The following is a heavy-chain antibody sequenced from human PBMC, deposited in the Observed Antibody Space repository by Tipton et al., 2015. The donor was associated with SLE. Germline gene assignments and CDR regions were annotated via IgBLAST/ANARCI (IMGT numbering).Heavy chain of an antibody. CDR2: INSDGSST. CDR3: ARALNWNYYYYYYMDV. D-gene: IGHD1-1*01. Sequence: GSLRLSCAASGFTFSSYWMHWVRQAPGKGLVWVSRINSDGSSTSYADSVKGRFTISRDNAKNTLYLQMKSLRAEDTAVYYCARALNWNYYYYYYMDVWGKGTTVTVSS. CDR1: GFTFSSYW. V-gene: IGHV3-74*01. J-gene: IGHJ6*03.